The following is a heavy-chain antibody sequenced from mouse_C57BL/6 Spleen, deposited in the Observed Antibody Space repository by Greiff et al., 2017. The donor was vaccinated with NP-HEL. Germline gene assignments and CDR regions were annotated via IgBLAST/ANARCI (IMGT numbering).Heavy chain of an antibody. CDR3: ARDEDYYGSSYEAY. J-gene: IGHJ3*01. CDR1: GYSITSGYY. CDR2: ISYDGSN. Sequence: ESGPGLVKPSQSLSLTCSVTGYSITSGYYWNWIRQFPGNKLEWMGYISYDGSNNYNPSLKNRISITRDTSKNQFFLKLNSVTTEDTATYYCARDEDYYGSSYEAYWGQGTLVTVSA. D-gene: IGHD1-1*01. V-gene: IGHV3-6*01.